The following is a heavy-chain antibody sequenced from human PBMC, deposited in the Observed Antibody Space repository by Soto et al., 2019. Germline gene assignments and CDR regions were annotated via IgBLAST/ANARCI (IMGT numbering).Heavy chain of an antibody. CDR1: GFSLSTSGVG. CDR2: IYCGDGK. Sequence: SGPTLVNPTQPLTLTCTFSGFSLSTSGVGVGWIRQPPGKDLEWLALIYCGDGKRYSPSLKSKLTITKHTSKNQVVLTMTNMDPVDTATYYCAHAPRYTGYDLTICNWFYPWGQGTRVTVSS. D-gene: IGHD5-12*01. CDR3: AHAPRYTGYDLTICNWFYP. V-gene: IGHV2-5*02. J-gene: IGHJ5*02.